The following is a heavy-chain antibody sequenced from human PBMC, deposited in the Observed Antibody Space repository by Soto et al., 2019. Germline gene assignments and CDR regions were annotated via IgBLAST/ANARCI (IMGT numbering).Heavy chain of an antibody. CDR1: GFTFSSYS. V-gene: IGHV3-21*01. Sequence: GGSLRLSCAASGFTFSSYSMNWVRQAPGKGLEWVSSISSSSSYIYYADSVKGRFTISRDNAKNSLYLQMNSLRAEDTAVYYCAGVWVVGGGGDAFDIWGQGTMVTVSS. D-gene: IGHD2-15*01. CDR3: AGVWVVGGGGDAFDI. J-gene: IGHJ3*02. CDR2: ISSSSSYI.